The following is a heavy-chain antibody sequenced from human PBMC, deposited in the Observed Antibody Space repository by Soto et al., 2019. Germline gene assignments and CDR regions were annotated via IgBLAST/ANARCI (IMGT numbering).Heavy chain of an antibody. D-gene: IGHD4-17*01. CDR2: ISGKNGNT. CDR3: ARSDYYEDTGTFEY. Sequence: ASVKVSCKASGYSFSDFGITWVRQAPGQGLEWMGWISGKNGNTNYAQKVQGRVTLTADTSTSTAYMEMRALTSDDTATYYCARSDYYEDTGTFEYWGQGTPVTVSS. J-gene: IGHJ4*02. V-gene: IGHV1-18*04. CDR1: GYSFSDFG.